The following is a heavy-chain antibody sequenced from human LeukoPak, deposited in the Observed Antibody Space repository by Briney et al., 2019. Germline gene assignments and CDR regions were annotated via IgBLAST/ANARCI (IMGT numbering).Heavy chain of an antibody. V-gene: IGHV3-48*02. CDR1: GFTFSAYS. J-gene: IGHJ4*02. CDR3: ARDGFAVAGIRGVYYFDY. D-gene: IGHD3-3*01. Sequence: PGGSLRLSCAASGFTFSAYSMNWVRQAPGKGLEWVSSISGSSRTIYYAYSVRGRFTISRDNAKNSVYLRMNSLRDEDTAVYYCARDGFAVAGIRGVYYFDYWGQGTLVTVSS. CDR2: ISGSSRTI.